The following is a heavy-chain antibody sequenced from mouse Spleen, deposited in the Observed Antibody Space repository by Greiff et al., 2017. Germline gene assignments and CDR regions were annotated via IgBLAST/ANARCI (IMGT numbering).Heavy chain of an antibody. CDR3: ARVRYPYYFDY. V-gene: IGHV1-80*01. Sequence: QVQLQQSGAELVKPGASVKISCKASGYAFSSYWMNWVKQRPGKGLEWIGQIYPGDGDTNYNGKFKGKATLTADKSSSTAYMQLSSLTSEDSAVYFCARVRYPYYFDYWGQGTTLTVSS. J-gene: IGHJ2*01. D-gene: IGHD1-1*01. CDR1: GYAFSSYW. CDR2: IYPGDGDT.